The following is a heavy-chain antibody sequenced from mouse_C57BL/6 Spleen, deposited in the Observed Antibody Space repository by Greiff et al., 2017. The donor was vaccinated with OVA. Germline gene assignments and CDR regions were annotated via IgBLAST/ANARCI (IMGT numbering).Heavy chain of an antibody. CDR3: ARWDPLTTVVASDY. J-gene: IGHJ2*01. V-gene: IGHV1-26*01. D-gene: IGHD1-1*01. CDR2: INPNNGGT. Sequence: VQLQQSGTELVKPGASVKISCKASGYTFTDYYMNWVKQSHGKSLEWIGDINPNNGGTSYNQKFKGKATLTVDKSSSTAYMELRSLTSEDSAVYNCARWDPLTTVVASDYWGQGTTLTVSS. CDR1: GYTFTDYY.